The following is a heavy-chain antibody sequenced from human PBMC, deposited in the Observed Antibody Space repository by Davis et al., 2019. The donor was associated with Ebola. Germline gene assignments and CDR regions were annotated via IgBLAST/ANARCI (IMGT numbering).Heavy chain of an antibody. D-gene: IGHD4-17*01. J-gene: IGHJ4*02. CDR3: ARGGGTYGDYYFDY. CDR2: ISYDGSNK. Sequence: PGGSLRLSCAASGFTFSSYAMHWVRQAPGKGLEWVAVISYDGSNKYYADSVKGRFTISRDNSKNTLYLQMNSLRAEDTAVYYCARGGGTYGDYYFDYWGQGTLVTVSS. V-gene: IGHV3-30-3*01. CDR1: GFTFSSYA.